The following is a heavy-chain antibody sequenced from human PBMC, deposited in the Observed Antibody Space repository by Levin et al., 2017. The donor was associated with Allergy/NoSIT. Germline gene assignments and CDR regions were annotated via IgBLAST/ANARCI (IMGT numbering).Heavy chain of an antibody. J-gene: IGHJ3*02. CDR1: GFSFSSFG. CDR3: ARKLADTAGDSFEI. CDR2: ISPYTGDT. Sequence: PVASVKVSCKASGFSFSSFGISWVRQAPGQGLEWMGWISPYTGDTNYAQKFQGRVTMTTDTSTSTAYMELRSLRSDDTAVYYCARKLADTAGDSFEIWGQGTMVTVSS. D-gene: IGHD5-18*01. V-gene: IGHV1-18*01.